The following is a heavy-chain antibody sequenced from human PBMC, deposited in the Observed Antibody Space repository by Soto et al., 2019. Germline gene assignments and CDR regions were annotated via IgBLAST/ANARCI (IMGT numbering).Heavy chain of an antibody. CDR1: GFTFSSYG. Sequence: PGGSLRLSCAASGFTFSSYGMHWVRQAPGKGLEWVAVISYDGSNKYYADSVKGRFTISRDNSKNTLYLQMNSLRAEDTAVYYCAKDGPVAGPDFYYYYCMDVWGQGTTVTVTS. V-gene: IGHV3-30*18. D-gene: IGHD6-19*01. CDR2: ISYDGSNK. CDR3: AKDGPVAGPDFYYYYCMDV. J-gene: IGHJ6*02.